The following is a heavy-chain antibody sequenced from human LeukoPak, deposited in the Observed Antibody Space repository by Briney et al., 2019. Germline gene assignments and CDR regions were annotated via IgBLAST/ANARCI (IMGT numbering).Heavy chain of an antibody. V-gene: IGHV3-23*01. CDR3: AKGDITMVRGVMRVGFDP. D-gene: IGHD3-10*01. CDR2: ISGSGGST. CDR1: GFTFSSYA. J-gene: IGHJ5*02. Sequence: GRSLRLSCAASGFTFSSYAMSWVRQAPGEGLEWVSAISGSGGSTYYADSVKGRFTISRDNSKNTLYLQMNSLRAEDTAVYYCAKGDITMVRGVMRVGFDPWGQGTLVTVSS.